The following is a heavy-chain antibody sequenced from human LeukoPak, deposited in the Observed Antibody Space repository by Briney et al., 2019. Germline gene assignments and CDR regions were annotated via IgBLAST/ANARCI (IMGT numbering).Heavy chain of an antibody. Sequence: PGGSLRLSCAASGFTFSSYAMHWVRQAPGKGLEWVAVISYDGSNKYYADSVKGRFTISRDNSKNTLYLQMNSLRAEDTAVYYCPTTSPYLTTAYEDDYWGQGTLVTVSS. V-gene: IGHV3-30-3*01. CDR1: GFTFSSYA. CDR2: ISYDGSNK. D-gene: IGHD2-2*01. J-gene: IGHJ4*02. CDR3: PTTSPYLTTAYEDDY.